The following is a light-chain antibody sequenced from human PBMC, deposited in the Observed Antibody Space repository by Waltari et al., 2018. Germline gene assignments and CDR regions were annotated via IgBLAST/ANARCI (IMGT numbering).Light chain of an antibody. J-gene: IGKJ1*01. CDR3: QHHVRLPAT. CDR2: GAY. V-gene: IGKV3-20*01. CDR1: QDVNTY. Sequence: CRASQDVNTYLAWYQQKPGQAPRLLIYGAYTRAAGIPDRFSGSGFGTDFSLTISRLEAEDFAVYYCQHHVRLPATFGQGTKVEIK.